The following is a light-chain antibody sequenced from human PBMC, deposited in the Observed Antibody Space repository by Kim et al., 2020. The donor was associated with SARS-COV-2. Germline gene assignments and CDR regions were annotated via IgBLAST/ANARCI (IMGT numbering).Light chain of an antibody. CDR3: QVWGTSSYV. CDR1: NIGGKN. V-gene: IGLV3-9*01. J-gene: IGLJ1*01. Sequence: LGKKARRPGEKNNIGGKNVLGYQKKPGQAPVLVIYRHSNRPSGIPARFSGSNSGNTATLTISSAQAGDEGDYYCQVWGTSSYVFGSGTKVTVL. CDR2: RHS.